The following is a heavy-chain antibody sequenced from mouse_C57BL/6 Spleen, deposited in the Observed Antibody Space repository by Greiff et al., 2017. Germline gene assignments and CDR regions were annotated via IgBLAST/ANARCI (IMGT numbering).Heavy chain of an antibody. CDR2: IYPGDGDT. J-gene: IGHJ4*01. CDR1: GYAFSSSW. V-gene: IGHV1-82*01. D-gene: IGHD2-2*01. CDR3: ARLVTTEGYAKDY. Sequence: QVQLQQSGPELVKPGASVKISCKASGYAFSSSWMNWVKQRPGKGLEWSGRIYPGDGDTNYNGKFKGKATLTADKSSSTAYMQLSSLTSEDSAVXFGARLVTTEGYAKDYWGQGTSVTVSS.